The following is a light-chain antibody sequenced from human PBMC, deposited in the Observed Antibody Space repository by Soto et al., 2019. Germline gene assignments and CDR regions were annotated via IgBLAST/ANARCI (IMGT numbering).Light chain of an antibody. CDR3: QTWGTDIKGV. V-gene: IGLV4-69*01. CDR2: LNSDGSH. CDR1: SGHSSYA. J-gene: IGLJ2*01. Sequence: QLVLTQSPSASASLGASVKLTCTLSSGHSSYAIAWHQQQPEKGPRYLMKLNSDGSHTKGDGIPDRFSGSSSGAERYLTISSLQSEDEADYYWQTWGTDIKGVFGGGTKLT.